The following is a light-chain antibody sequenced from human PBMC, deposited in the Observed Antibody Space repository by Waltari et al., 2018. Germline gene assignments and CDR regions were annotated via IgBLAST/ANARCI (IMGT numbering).Light chain of an antibody. V-gene: IGKV1-39*01. J-gene: IGKJ2*01. CDR1: QSITIY. Sequence: EIQMTKSPSSLSVSEGDRVTITCRASQSITIYLNWYQQRPGQAPKLLIYGASKLQSGVPSRFSGSGSGTDFTLIISSLQPEDSATYYCQQSYNSPRTFGQGTKLEIK. CDR3: QQSYNSPRT. CDR2: GAS.